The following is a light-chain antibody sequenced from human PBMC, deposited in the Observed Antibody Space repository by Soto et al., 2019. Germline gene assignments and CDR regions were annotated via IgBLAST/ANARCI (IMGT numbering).Light chain of an antibody. J-gene: IGKJ1*01. V-gene: IGKV1-39*01. CDR2: GAS. CDR3: QQPYTAPRT. Sequence: DIQMTQSPSSLSASVGDRVTITCRASQSITIYLNWYQQQPGKAPRLLIYGASTLQTGVPSRFSGSGSMTDFTLTISDLKPEDFATYYCQQPYTAPRTFGQWTKV. CDR1: QSITIY.